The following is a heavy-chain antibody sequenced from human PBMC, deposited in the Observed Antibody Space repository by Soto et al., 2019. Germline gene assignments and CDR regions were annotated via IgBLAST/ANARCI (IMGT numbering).Heavy chain of an antibody. CDR1: GYTFTSYD. CDR3: AREDYVGRPGY. D-gene: IGHD4-17*01. J-gene: IGHJ4*02. Sequence: QVQLVQSGAEVKKPGASVKVSCKASGYTFTSYDISWVRQATGQGLEWMGWMNPNSGNTGCAQKFQGRVTMTRHTSISTAYTVLSSLISEDTDVHYCAREDYVGRPGYWSLGTLVTVSS. CDR2: MNPNSGNT. V-gene: IGHV1-8*01.